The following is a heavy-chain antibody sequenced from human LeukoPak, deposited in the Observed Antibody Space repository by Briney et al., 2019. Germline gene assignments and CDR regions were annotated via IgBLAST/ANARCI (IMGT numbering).Heavy chain of an antibody. CDR1: GYTFNYYG. D-gene: IGHD2-21*02. CDR2: INTDTGIT. Sequence: ASVKVSCKASGYTFNYYGISWVRQAPGQGLEWMGWINTDTGITNYAQKFQDRVTMTKDTSTSTAYMELRSLRSDDKAIYYCARKDCVGDCYHFQYWGQGTRVIVSS. CDR3: ARKDCVGDCYHFQY. J-gene: IGHJ4*02. V-gene: IGHV1-18*01.